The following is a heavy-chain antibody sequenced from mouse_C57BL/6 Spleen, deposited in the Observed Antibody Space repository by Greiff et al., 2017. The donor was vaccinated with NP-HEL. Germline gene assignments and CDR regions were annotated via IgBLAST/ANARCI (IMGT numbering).Heavy chain of an antibody. Sequence: VQLQQPGAELVKPGASVKLSCKASGYTFTSYWMQWVKQRPGQGLEWIGEIDPSDSYTNYNQKFKGKATLTVDTSSSTAYMQLSSLTSEDSAVYYCARVHYGSSPNVWGTGTTVTVSS. CDR3: ARVHYGSSPNV. V-gene: IGHV1-50*01. D-gene: IGHD1-1*01. CDR1: GYTFTSYW. J-gene: IGHJ1*03. CDR2: IDPSDSYT.